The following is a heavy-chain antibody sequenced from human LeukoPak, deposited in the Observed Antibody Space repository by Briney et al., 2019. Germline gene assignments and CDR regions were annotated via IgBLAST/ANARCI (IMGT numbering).Heavy chain of an antibody. J-gene: IGHJ4*02. Sequence: GGPLRLSCSVSGFTFSNYAMHWVRQAPGKGLEWVSLISGGSGNIYYVDSVKDRFTISRDNSKNTLYVQMTSLRAEDTAIYYCAKGSDYYGSVTSKKTDWGQGTLVTVSS. CDR2: ISGGSGNI. D-gene: IGHD3-10*01. V-gene: IGHV3-23*01. CDR3: AKGSDYYGSVTSKKTD. CDR1: GFTFSNYA.